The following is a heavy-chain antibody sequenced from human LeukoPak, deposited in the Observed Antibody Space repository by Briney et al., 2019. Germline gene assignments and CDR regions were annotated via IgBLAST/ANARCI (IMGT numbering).Heavy chain of an antibody. CDR3: ARDIYYDSSEDAFDI. CDR1: GGSISSYD. J-gene: IGHJ3*02. V-gene: IGHV4-4*07. Sequence: SETLSLTCTVSGGSISSYDWSWIRQPAGKGLEWIGRIYTSGSTNYNPSLKSRFTISVDKSKNQFTLKLSSVTAADTAVYYCARDIYYDSSEDAFDIWGQGTMVTVSS. CDR2: IYTSGST. D-gene: IGHD3-22*01.